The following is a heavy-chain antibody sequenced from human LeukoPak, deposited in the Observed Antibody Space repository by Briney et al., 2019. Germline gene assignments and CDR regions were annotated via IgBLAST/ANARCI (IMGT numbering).Heavy chain of an antibody. CDR1: GFTFDDYA. CDR3: AKDQYDFWSGTYYYYGMDV. Sequence: GGSLRLSCAASGFTFDDYAMHWVRQAPGKGLEWVSGSSWNSGSIGYADSVKGRFTISRDNAKNSLYLQMNSLRAEDTALYYCAKDQYDFWSGTYYYYGMDVWGQGTTVTVSS. CDR2: SSWNSGSI. D-gene: IGHD3-3*01. V-gene: IGHV3-9*01. J-gene: IGHJ6*02.